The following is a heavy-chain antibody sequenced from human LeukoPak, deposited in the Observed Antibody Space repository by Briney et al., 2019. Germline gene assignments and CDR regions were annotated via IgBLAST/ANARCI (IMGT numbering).Heavy chain of an antibody. CDR2: IYYSGST. J-gene: IGHJ3*02. V-gene: IGHV4-59*01. CDR1: GGSISSYY. D-gene: IGHD6-13*01. Sequence: SETLPLTCTVSGGSISSYYWSWIRQPAGKGLEWIGYIYYSGSTNYNPSLKSRVTISVDTSKNQFSLKLSSVTAADTAVYYCARVNPGYRPDAFDIWGQGTMVTVSS. CDR3: ARVNPGYRPDAFDI.